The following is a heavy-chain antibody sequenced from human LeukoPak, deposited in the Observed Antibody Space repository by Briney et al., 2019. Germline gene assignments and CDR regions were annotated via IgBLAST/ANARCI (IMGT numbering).Heavy chain of an antibody. Sequence: ASVKVSCTASGYNFNDYGITWVRQAPGQGLEWMGWISGYNGNTYHAPNLQDRITVTADTSTSTAYLEVKSLTSDDTAMYYCARDFKYSSSRAAGYWGQGTLVTVSS. V-gene: IGHV1-18*01. CDR3: ARDFKYSSSRAAGY. CDR2: ISGYNGNT. J-gene: IGHJ4*02. D-gene: IGHD6-6*01. CDR1: GYNFNDYG.